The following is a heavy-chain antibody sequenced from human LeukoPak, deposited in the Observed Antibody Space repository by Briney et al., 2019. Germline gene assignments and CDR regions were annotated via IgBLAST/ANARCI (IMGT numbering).Heavy chain of an antibody. D-gene: IGHD1-26*01. CDR2: INPNSGGT. CDR1: GYTFTGYY. V-gene: IGHV1-2*04. J-gene: IGHJ4*02. Sequence: GASVKVSCKASGYTFTGYYMHWVRQAPGQGLEWMGWINPNSGGTNYAQKFQGWVTMTRDTSISTAYMELSRLRSDDTAVYYCARDYWWELVVNYFDYWGQGTLVTVSS. CDR3: ARDYWWELVVNYFDY.